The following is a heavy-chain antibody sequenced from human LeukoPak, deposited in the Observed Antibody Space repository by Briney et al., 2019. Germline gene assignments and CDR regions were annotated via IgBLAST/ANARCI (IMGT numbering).Heavy chain of an antibody. CDR3: ARAVRQYSSGWYGPFFDY. D-gene: IGHD6-19*01. J-gene: IGHJ4*02. Sequence: GGYLRLYCAASGFTFSSYGMGGGRQAPGKGVEGGAGIWYDGIHKFYPHSVEAPFTISRHNSKNTLYLQMNSLRAEDTAVYYCARAVRQYSSGWYGPFFDYWGQGTLVTVSS. CDR2: IWYDGIHK. V-gene: IGHV3-33*01. CDR1: GFTFSSYG.